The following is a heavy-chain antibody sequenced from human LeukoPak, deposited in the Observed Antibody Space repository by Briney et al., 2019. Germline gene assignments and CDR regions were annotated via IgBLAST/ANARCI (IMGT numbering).Heavy chain of an antibody. CDR2: IYYSGST. J-gene: IGHJ3*02. V-gene: IGHV4-59*12. Sequence: KPSETLSLTCTVSGGSTSSYYWSWIRQPPGKGLEWIGYIYYSGSTNYNPSLKSRVTISVDASKNQFSLKLSSVTAADTAVYYCARDARYFDWLLPPPDAFDIWGQGTMVTVSS. CDR3: ARDARYFDWLLPPPDAFDI. D-gene: IGHD3-9*01. CDR1: GGSTSSYY.